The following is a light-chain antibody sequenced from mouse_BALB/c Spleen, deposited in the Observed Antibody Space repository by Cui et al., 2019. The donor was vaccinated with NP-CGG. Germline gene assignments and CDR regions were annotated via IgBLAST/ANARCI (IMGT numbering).Light chain of an antibody. CDR2: GTN. J-gene: IGLJ1*01. V-gene: IGLV1*01. Sequence: QAVVTQESALTTSPGETVTLTCRSRTGAVTSNKYANWVQEKPDHLFTGLIGGTNNRAPGIPARFSGSLIGDKAALTITGAQTEDETIYFCALWYSNHWVFGGGTKLTVL. CDR3: ALWYSNHWV. CDR1: TGAVTSNKY.